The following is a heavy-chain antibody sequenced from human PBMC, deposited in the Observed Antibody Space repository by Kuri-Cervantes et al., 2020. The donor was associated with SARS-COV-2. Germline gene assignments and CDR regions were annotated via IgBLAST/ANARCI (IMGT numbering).Heavy chain of an antibody. V-gene: IGHV1-8*02. CDR1: GYTFNIYD. J-gene: IGHJ3*02. Sequence: ASVKVSCKASGYTFNIYDIHWVRQATGQGLEWMGWMNPNSGITGYAQKFQGRVTMTRDTSTSTVYMELSSLRSEDTAVYYCARGVGSSWYVDDAFDIWGQGTMVTVSS. CDR2: MNPNSGIT. D-gene: IGHD6-13*01. CDR3: ARGVGSSWYVDDAFDI.